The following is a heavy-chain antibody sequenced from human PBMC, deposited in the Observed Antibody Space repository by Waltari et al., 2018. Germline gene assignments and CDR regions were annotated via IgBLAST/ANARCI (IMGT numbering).Heavy chain of an antibody. J-gene: IGHJ2*01. V-gene: IGHV5-51*01. Sequence: EVQLVQSGAAVKTPGASLKISCKGSGYSFTSYWIGWVRQMPGKGLECMVIIYPGDSATRYSPSFQGQVTISADKSISTAYLQWSSLKASDTAMYYCARRRVGATGWYFDLWGRGTLVTVSS. CDR1: GYSFTSYW. CDR3: ARRRVGATGWYFDL. CDR2: IYPGDSAT. D-gene: IGHD1-26*01.